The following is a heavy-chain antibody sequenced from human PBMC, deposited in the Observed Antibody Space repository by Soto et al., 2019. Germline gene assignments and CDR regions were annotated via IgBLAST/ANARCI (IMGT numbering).Heavy chain of an antibody. Sequence: SVKVSCKASGGTFSSYAISWVRQAPGQGLEWMGGIIPIFGTANYAQKSQGRVTITADESTSTAYMELSSLRSEDTAVYYCARGLISMRQIAYFQHWGQGTLVTVSS. J-gene: IGHJ1*01. D-gene: IGHD3-22*01. CDR3: ARGLISMRQIAYFQH. V-gene: IGHV1-69*13. CDR2: IIPIFGTA. CDR1: GGTFSSYA.